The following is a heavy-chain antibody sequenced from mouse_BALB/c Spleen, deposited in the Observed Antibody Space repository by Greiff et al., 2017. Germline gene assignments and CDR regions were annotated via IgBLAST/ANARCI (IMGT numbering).Heavy chain of an antibody. CDR1: GFNIKDYY. CDR2: IDPENGNT. D-gene: IGHD1-1*01. J-gene: IGHJ1*01. Sequence: VQLQQSGAELVRPGALVKLSCKASGFNIKDYYMHWVKQRPEQGLEWIGWIDPENGNTIYDPKFQGKASITADTSSSTAYMQLSSPTSEDSAVYYCARVYYGSSYDWYFDVWGAGTTVTVSS. CDR3: ARVYYGSSYDWYFDV. V-gene: IGHV14-1*02.